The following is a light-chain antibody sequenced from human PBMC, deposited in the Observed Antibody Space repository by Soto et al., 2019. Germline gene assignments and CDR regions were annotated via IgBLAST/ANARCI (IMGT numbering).Light chain of an antibody. CDR3: QQRSNWPLIT. V-gene: IGKV3-11*01. Sequence: EVVMTQSPDTLSVSPGERVTLSCRASQSVSSDLAWYQQKPGQAPRLLIYGASTRATGMPARFSGSGSGTDFTLTITSLEPEDFAIYYCQQRSNWPLITFGQGTRLENK. J-gene: IGKJ5*01. CDR1: QSVSSD. CDR2: GAS.